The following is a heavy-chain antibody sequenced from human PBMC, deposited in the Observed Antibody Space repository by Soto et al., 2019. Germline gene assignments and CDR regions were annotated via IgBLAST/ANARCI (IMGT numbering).Heavy chain of an antibody. CDR2: INHSGST. J-gene: IGHJ3*01. V-gene: IGHV4-34*01. Sequence: SETLSLTCAVYGGSFSGYYWSWIRQPPGKGLEWIGEINHSGSTNYNPSLKSRVTISVDTSKNQFSLKLSSVTAADTAVYYCAGRRRVAGAFDFWGQGTMVTVSS. CDR3: AGRRRVAGAFDF. CDR1: GGSFSGYY. D-gene: IGHD2-15*01.